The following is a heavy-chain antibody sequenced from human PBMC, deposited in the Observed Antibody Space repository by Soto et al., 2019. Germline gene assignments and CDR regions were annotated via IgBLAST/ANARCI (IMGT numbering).Heavy chain of an antibody. V-gene: IGHV4-61*01. Sequence: SETLSLTGTVSGGSVSSGRYYWSWIRHPPREGLEWIGYIAYSGRTNYTPATKSRATISVDTSKTQFSLKLSSVPAADTAVYYCAREQGYYDSSGYINRSDPWGKGTLVTVAS. CDR1: GGSVSSGRYY. CDR3: AREQGYYDSSGYINRSDP. CDR2: IAYSGRT. D-gene: IGHD3-22*01. J-gene: IGHJ5*02.